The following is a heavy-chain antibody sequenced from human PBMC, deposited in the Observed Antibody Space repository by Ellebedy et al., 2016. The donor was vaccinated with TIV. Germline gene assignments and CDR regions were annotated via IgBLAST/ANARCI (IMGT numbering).Heavy chain of an antibody. V-gene: IGHV1-18*01. J-gene: IGHJ6*02. CDR2: ISAYNGNT. Sequence: ASVKDSCXASGYTFTSYGNSWVRQAPGQGLEWMGWISAYNGNTNYAQKLQGRVTMTTDTSTSTAYMELRSLRSDDTAVYYCARDPTVVPAALYYYGMDVWGQGTTVTVSS. CDR1: GYTFTSYG. CDR3: ARDPTVVPAALYYYGMDV. D-gene: IGHD2-2*01.